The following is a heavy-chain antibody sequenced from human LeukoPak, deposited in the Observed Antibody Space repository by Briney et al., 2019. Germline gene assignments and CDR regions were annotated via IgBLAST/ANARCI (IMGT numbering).Heavy chain of an antibody. V-gene: IGHV3-23*01. D-gene: IGHD6-19*01. CDR3: AKTSGSGWVYYFDS. J-gene: IGHJ4*02. CDR2: VSGSGAST. CDR1: GFTFSSYS. Sequence: SGGSLRLSCAASGFTFSSYSINWGRQAPGKGRGWVSCVSGSGASTHYTDAVKGRFTISRDNSKNTVYVRMNSLRAEDTAVYYCAKTSGSGWVYYFDSWGQGTLVTVSS.